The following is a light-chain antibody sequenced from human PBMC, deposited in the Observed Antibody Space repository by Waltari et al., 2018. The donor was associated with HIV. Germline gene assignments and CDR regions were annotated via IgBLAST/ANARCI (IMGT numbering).Light chain of an antibody. J-gene: IGLJ2*01. Sequence: QSALTQPASVSGSPGQSVTLSCAGSNSDVGSYDLVSWYQHHPGKAPKRLIYEVTKRPSGVSNRFSGSKSGNTASLTISGLQAEDEADYYCCSYAGSHTFVVFGGGTKLTVL. CDR2: EVT. CDR1: NSDVGSYDL. CDR3: CSYAGSHTFVV. V-gene: IGLV2-23*02.